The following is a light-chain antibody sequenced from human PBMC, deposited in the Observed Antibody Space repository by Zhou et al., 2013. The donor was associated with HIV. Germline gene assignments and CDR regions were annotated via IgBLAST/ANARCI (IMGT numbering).Light chain of an antibody. V-gene: IGKV1-27*01. CDR1: QDISNY. CDR3: QKYNMAPLT. J-gene: IGKJ4*01. Sequence: DIQMTQSPSSLSASVGDRVTITCRASQDISNYLAWYQHLPGTAPKVLIYASSTLLSGVPSRFSGSGSGTDFTLTINGLQPEDAATYFCQKYNMAPLTFGGGTKVEIK. CDR2: ASS.